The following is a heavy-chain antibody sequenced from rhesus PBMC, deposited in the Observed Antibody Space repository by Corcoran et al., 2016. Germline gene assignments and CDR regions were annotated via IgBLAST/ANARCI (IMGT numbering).Heavy chain of an antibody. D-gene: IGHD6-25*01. Sequence: QLQLQESGPGLVKPSETLSVTYAVSAGSISSSYWRWIRQAPVQGLEWIGYSYGSGSSTNYNPYLKRRVTLAVDTSKNQRSLKRSSVTGADTAVYYCASSGIAAASFDYWGQGVLVTVSS. CDR2: SYGSGSST. J-gene: IGHJ4*01. V-gene: IGHV4-169*02. CDR1: AGSISSSY. CDR3: ASSGIAAASFDY.